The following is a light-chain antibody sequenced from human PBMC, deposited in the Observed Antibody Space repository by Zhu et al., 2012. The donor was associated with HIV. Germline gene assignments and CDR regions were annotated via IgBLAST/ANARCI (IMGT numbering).Light chain of an antibody. J-gene: IGKJ2*01. CDR1: QYINSNY. V-gene: IGKV3-20*01. CDR2: GAS. Sequence: SQYINSNYLAWFQHKPGQAPRLLIYGASTRATGIPDFVLTINRLEPEDFAVYYCQQYGYAPYTFGQGTNLDI. CDR3: QQYGYAPYT.